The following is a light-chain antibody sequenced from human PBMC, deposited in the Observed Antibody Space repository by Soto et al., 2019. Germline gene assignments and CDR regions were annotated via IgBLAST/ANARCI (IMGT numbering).Light chain of an antibody. Sequence: EIVLTQSPATLSLSPGERATLSFRASQSVSSYLAWYQQKPVQAPRLLIYDASNRATGIPARFSGSGSGTDFTLTISSLEPEDFAVYYCQKRSNWPKLTFGGGTKVEIK. J-gene: IGKJ4*01. V-gene: IGKV3-11*01. CDR2: DAS. CDR3: QKRSNWPKLT. CDR1: QSVSSY.